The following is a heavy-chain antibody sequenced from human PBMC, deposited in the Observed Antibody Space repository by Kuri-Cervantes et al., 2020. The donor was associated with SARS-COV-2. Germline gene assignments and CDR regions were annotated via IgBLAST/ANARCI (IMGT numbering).Heavy chain of an antibody. CDR2: INPDGSYT. Sequence: GESLKISCAASGFTFSGHWIHWVRQAPGKGLVWVSRINPDGSYTNIADSVKGRFTPSRDNAKNMLFLQMNSLRAEDTAVYYCARDLYYDISDYPGYWGQGTLVTVSS. CDR1: GFTFSGHW. D-gene: IGHD3-22*01. J-gene: IGHJ4*02. V-gene: IGHV3-74*01. CDR3: ARDLYYDISDYPGY.